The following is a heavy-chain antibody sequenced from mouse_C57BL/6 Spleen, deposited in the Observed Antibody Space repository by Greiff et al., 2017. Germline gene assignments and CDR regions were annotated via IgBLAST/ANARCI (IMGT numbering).Heavy chain of an antibody. CDR3: ARSDYGRSYEAMDY. V-gene: IGHV1-54*01. J-gene: IGHJ4*01. CDR1: GYDFKNYL. D-gene: IGHD1-1*01. Sequence: VQLQPSGAELVRPGTSVKVSCKASGYDFKNYLIEWVKQRPGQGLEWIGVINPGSGGTKYNEKFQGKATLTADKSSSTAYMQLSSLTSEDSAVYFGARSDYGRSYEAMDYWGQGTSVTVSS. CDR2: INPGSGGT.